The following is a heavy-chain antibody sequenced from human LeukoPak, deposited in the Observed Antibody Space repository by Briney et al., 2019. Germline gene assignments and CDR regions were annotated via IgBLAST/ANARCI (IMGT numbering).Heavy chain of an antibody. CDR3: ARDSSSSWYGRSQDY. Sequence: ASVKVSCKTSGYTFTSYGISWVRQAPGQGLEWMGWISAYNGNTKSVQKFQGRVTMTIDTSTSTAYMELRSLRSDDTAVFYCARDSSSSWYGRSQDYWGQGTLVTVSS. CDR1: GYTFTSYG. D-gene: IGHD6-13*01. J-gene: IGHJ4*02. CDR2: ISAYNGNT. V-gene: IGHV1-18*01.